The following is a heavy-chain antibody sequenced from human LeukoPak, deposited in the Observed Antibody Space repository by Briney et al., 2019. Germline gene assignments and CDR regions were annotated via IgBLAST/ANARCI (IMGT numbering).Heavy chain of an antibody. Sequence: SETLSLTCTVSVASISRGTYYWGWIRQSPEKGLEWIGSIDSSGTTHYNSSLKSRIIISVDTSKNQVSLNLTSVTFADTAVYYCARHGYIQFWLYWGQGTQVIVSS. J-gene: IGHJ4*02. CDR2: IDSSGTT. V-gene: IGHV4-39*01. CDR3: ARHGYIQFWLY. CDR1: VASISRGTYY. D-gene: IGHD5-18*01.